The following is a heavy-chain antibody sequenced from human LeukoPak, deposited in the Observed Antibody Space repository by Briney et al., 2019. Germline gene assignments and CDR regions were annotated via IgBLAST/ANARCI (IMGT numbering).Heavy chain of an antibody. J-gene: IGHJ3*02. V-gene: IGHV1-69*01. D-gene: IGHD6-13*01. CDR2: IIPIFGTA. CDR1: GGTFSSYA. Sequence: SVKVSCKASGGTFSSYAISWVRQAPGQGLEWMGGIIPIFGTANYAQKFQGRVTITADESTSTAYMELSSLRSEDTAVYYSAREPAHSIAAAGTDAFDIWGQGTMVTVSS. CDR3: AREPAHSIAAAGTDAFDI.